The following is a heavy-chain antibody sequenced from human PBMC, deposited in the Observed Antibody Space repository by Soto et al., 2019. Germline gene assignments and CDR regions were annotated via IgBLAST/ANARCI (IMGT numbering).Heavy chain of an antibody. Sequence: QVQLQESGPGLVKPSDTLSLTCAVSGYSISSSNWWGWIRQPPGKGLEWIGYIYYSGTTYYNPSLTSRVTMSVDTSKNQFFLKLTSVTAVDTAVYYCAGREIQGPIDYWGQGTLVTVSS. D-gene: IGHD1-26*01. CDR3: AGREIQGPIDY. CDR2: IYYSGTT. V-gene: IGHV4-28*01. CDR1: GYSISSSNW. J-gene: IGHJ4*02.